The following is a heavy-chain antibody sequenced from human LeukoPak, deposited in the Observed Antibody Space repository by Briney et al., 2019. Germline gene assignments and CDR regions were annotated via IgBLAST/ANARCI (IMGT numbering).Heavy chain of an antibody. D-gene: IGHD2-2*02. Sequence: SETLSLTCTVSGGSISSGDYYWSWIRQPPGKGLEWIGYIYYSGSTCYNPSLKSRVTISVDTSKNQFSLKLSSVTAADMAVYYCAREDCSSTSCYIGRDEGGLYFDYWGQGTLVTVSS. CDR1: GGSISSGDYY. V-gene: IGHV4-30-4*08. CDR2: IYYSGST. CDR3: AREDCSSTSCYIGRDEGGLYFDY. J-gene: IGHJ4*02.